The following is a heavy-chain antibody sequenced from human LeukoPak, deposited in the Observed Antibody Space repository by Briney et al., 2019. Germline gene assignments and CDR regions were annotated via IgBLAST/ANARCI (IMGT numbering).Heavy chain of an antibody. CDR1: RFTFSNYW. J-gene: IGHJ6*03. Sequence: PGGSLRLSCAASRFTFSNYWMNWVRQAPGKGLEWVANIKQDASEKYYVDSVRGRFTISRDNAKNSLYLQMDSLRGEDTAVYSCARGVAALMDVWGKGTTVTVSS. CDR3: ARGVAALMDV. V-gene: IGHV3-7*04. D-gene: IGHD6-6*01. CDR2: IKQDASEK.